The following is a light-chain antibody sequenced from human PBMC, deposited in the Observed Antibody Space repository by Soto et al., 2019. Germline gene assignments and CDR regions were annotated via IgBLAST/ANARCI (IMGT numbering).Light chain of an antibody. Sequence: DIQMAQSPSSLSASVGDSVAITCQASQAVGNYVSWHQQKPGRAPKRLLYDAFNLETGVPSRFSGSRSGTDFTLTITNMQPADFATYYCQQYENLPLSFGGGTMVEIK. V-gene: IGKV1-33*01. J-gene: IGKJ4*01. CDR3: QQYENLPLS. CDR2: DAF. CDR1: QAVGNY.